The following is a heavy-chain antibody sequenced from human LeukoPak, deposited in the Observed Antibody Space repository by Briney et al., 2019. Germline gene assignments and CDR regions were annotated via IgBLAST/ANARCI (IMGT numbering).Heavy chain of an antibody. J-gene: IGHJ3*02. D-gene: IGHD3-22*01. CDR3: ARDSLAYYYDSSGYYDAFDI. CDR1: GGTFSSYA. Sequence: SVKVSCKASGGTFSSYAISWVRQAPGQGLEWMGGIIPIFGTANYAQKFQGRVTITADKSTSTAYMELSRLRSDDTAVYYCARDSLAYYYDSSGYYDAFDIWGQGTMVTVSS. V-gene: IGHV1-69*06. CDR2: IIPIFGTA.